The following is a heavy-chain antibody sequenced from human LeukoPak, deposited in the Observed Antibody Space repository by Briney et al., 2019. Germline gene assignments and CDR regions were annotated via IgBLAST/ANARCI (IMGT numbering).Heavy chain of an antibody. CDR1: GFTFGDNA. CDR3: TRGIAKTGMNC. CDR2: IRSKTYGETT. D-gene: IGHD6-19*01. J-gene: IGHJ4*02. Sequence: GGSLRLSCTASGFTFGDNAMTWVRQAPGRGLEWVGFIRSKTYGETTEYAASVKGRFTISRDDSKSIAYLQMNSLKSEDAAVYYCTRGIAKTGMNCWGQGTLVTVSA. V-gene: IGHV3-49*04.